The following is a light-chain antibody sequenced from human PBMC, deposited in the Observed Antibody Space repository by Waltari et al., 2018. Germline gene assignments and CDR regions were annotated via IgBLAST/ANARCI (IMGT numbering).Light chain of an antibody. J-gene: IGKJ2*02. CDR2: GAS. CDR3: QQNYNTPST. CDR1: QSVTSY. Sequence: DIQLTQSPPSLSASVGDSVSIKCRASQSVTSYLSWFQQKPGKPPSLLIHGASNLHSGVPSRFSGSGSGADFTLTISSLQPDDFATYYCQQNYNTPSTFGQGTKLDI. V-gene: IGKV1-39*01.